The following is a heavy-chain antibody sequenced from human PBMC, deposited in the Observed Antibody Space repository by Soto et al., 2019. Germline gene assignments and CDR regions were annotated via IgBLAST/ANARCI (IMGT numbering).Heavy chain of an antibody. CDR1: GFTFSSYG. V-gene: IGHV3-30*18. Sequence: PGGSLRFSCAASGFTFSSYGMHWVRQAPGRGLEWVAVISYDGSNKYYADSVKGRFTISRDNSKNTLYLQMNSLRAEDTAVYYCAKGFGYGDNCHDYWGQGTLVTVSS. D-gene: IGHD4-17*01. J-gene: IGHJ4*02. CDR3: AKGFGYGDNCHDY. CDR2: ISYDGSNK.